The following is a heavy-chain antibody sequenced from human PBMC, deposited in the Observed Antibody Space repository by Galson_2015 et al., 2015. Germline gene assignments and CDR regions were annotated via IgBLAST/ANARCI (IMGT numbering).Heavy chain of an antibody. CDR1: GGSISSYY. CDR3: ARGGSGWYGSYGY. Sequence: SETLSLTRTVSGGSISSYYWSWIRQPPGKGLEWIGYIYYSGSTNYNPSLKSRVTISVDTSKNQFSLKLSSVTAADTAVYYCARGGSGWYGSYGYWGQGTLVTVSS. CDR2: IYYSGST. J-gene: IGHJ4*02. V-gene: IGHV4-59*01. D-gene: IGHD6-19*01.